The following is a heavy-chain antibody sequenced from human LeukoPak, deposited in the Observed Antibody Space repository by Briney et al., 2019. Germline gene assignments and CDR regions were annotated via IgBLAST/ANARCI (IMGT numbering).Heavy chain of an antibody. Sequence: SAKVSCKASGGTFSSYAISWVRQAPGQGLEWMGGIIPIFGTANYAQKFQGRVTITTDESTSTAYMELSSLRSEDTAVYYCARTYYYDSSGYYQNLFFDYWGQGTLVTVSS. CDR1: GGTFSSYA. V-gene: IGHV1-69*05. D-gene: IGHD3-22*01. CDR2: IIPIFGTA. J-gene: IGHJ4*02. CDR3: ARTYYYDSSGYYQNLFFDY.